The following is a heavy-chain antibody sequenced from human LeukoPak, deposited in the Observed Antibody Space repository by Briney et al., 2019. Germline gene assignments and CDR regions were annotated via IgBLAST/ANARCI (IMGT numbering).Heavy chain of an antibody. J-gene: IGHJ4*02. CDR2: IYYSGST. V-gene: IGHV4-59*01. CDR1: GGFIFSYY. CDR3: ARDLRSLGFDY. D-gene: IGHD7-27*01. Sequence: SETLSLTCTVSGGFIFSYYWSWIRQPPGKGREWIGDIYYSGSTNYNPSLKSRVTISVDTSKNQFSLKLSSVTAADTAVYYCARDLRSLGFDYWGQGTLVTVSS.